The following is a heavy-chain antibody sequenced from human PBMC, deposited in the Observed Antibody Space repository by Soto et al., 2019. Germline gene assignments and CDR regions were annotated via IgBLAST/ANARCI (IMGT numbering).Heavy chain of an antibody. J-gene: IGHJ4*02. D-gene: IGHD2-2*01. V-gene: IGHV4-39*01. CDR2: VYQSGTT. CDR1: GASISTSSDF. Sequence: QLQLQESGPGLVRSSETLSLTCSVSGASISTSSDFWGWIRQAPGKGLEWIGNVYQSGTTRVNPSLNSRSSIFVDRSKNQFSLELTSATAADRAVYYCARQPESTSYFDYWGQGILVTVSS. CDR3: ARQPESTSYFDY.